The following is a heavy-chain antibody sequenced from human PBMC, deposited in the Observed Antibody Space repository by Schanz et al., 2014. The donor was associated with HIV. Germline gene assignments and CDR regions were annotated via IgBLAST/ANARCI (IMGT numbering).Heavy chain of an antibody. Sequence: EVQLLESGGGLAQPGGSLRLSCAASGFSISNYAMIWVRQAPGKGLEWVSSISSSSSYIYYADSVKGRFTISRDNAKNSLYLQMNSLRAEDTAVYYCARVSQITHIVVVTASLVDVWGQGTTVTVSS. V-gene: IGHV3-21*01. CDR2: ISSSSSYI. D-gene: IGHD2-21*02. CDR3: ARVSQITHIVVVTASLVDV. J-gene: IGHJ6*02. CDR1: GFSISNYA.